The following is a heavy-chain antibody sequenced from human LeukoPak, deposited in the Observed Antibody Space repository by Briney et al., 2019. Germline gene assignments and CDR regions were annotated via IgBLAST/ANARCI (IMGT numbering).Heavy chain of an antibody. J-gene: IGHJ5*02. CDR2: IYPGDSDT. D-gene: IGHD1-26*01. CDR1: GYNFPTYW. Sequence: GESLKISCKGSGYNFPTYWIGWVRQTPGKGLELMGIIYPGDSDTRYSPSFQGQVTISADKSISTAYLQWSSLKASDTAMYYCARSPIVGATRSFFDPWGQGTLVTVSS. V-gene: IGHV5-51*01. CDR3: ARSPIVGATRSFFDP.